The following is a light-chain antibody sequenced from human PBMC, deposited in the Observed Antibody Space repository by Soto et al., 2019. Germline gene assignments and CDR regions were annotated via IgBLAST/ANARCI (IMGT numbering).Light chain of an antibody. CDR1: SSNIGAGSD. CDR2: GNS. Sequence: QLVLTQPPSVSGAPGQRVTISCSGSSSNIGAGSDVHWYQQLPGTAPKLLIYGNSRRSSGVPDRFYGSKSGTSASLAITGLQAEDEADYYCSSYTSSSTVVFGGGTQLTVL. V-gene: IGLV1-40*01. J-gene: IGLJ2*01. CDR3: SSYTSSSTVV.